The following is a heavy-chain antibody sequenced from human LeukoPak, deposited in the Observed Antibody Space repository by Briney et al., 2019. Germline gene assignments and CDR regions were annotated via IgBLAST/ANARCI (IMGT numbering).Heavy chain of an antibody. D-gene: IGHD1-26*01. J-gene: IGHJ4*02. CDR3: AREGGSGSYYIIGYFDY. CDR1: GFSFSRYG. CDR2: IRSDGNNK. V-gene: IGHV3-30*02. Sequence: PGGSLRLSCAASGFSFSRYGMHWVRQAPGKVLEWVAFIRSDGNNKYYADSVKGRFTISRDNAKNSLYLQMNSLRAEDTAVYYCAREGGSGSYYIIGYFDYWGQGTLVTVSS.